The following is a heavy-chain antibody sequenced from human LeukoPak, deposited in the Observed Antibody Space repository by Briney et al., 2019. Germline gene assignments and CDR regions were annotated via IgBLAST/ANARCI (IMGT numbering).Heavy chain of an antibody. V-gene: IGHV1-3*01. Sequence: ASVKVSCKPIGYIFTSNAMHWMRQAPGQRLEWMGWINAANGDTKYSQKFQGRVTITRDTSASTDYMELSSLRSEDTALYYCARGTGRGDYLVDYWGQGTLVTVSS. CDR1: GYIFTSNA. CDR3: ARGTGRGDYLVDY. J-gene: IGHJ4*02. D-gene: IGHD2/OR15-2a*01. CDR2: INAANGDT.